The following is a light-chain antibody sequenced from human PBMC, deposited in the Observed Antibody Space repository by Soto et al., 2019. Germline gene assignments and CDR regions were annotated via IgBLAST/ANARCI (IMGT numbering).Light chain of an antibody. CDR3: QQYGSSPT. V-gene: IGKV3-20*01. CDR2: DAS. J-gene: IGKJ1*01. Sequence: EFVLTQSPGTLSLSPGERATLSCRASQTVRNNYLAWYQQKPGQAPRLLIYDASSRATGIPDRFSGGGSGTDFTLTISRLEPEDFAVYYCQQYGSSPTLGQGTKVDIK. CDR1: QTVRNNY.